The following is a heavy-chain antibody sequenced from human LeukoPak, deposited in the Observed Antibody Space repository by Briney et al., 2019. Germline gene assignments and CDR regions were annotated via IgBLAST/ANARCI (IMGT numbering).Heavy chain of an antibody. J-gene: IGHJ4*02. CDR3: ATSNYADYGDYFSL. CDR1: GFTVTSNY. Sequence: GGSLRLSCAASGFTVTSNYMSWVRQAPGKGLEWVSVIYSGARGGSAYYADSVKDRFTISRDDSKNTLYLQMNSLRAEDTAVYYCATSNYADYGDYFSLWGQGTLVTVSS. CDR2: IYSGARGGSA. D-gene: IGHD4-17*01. V-gene: IGHV3-53*01.